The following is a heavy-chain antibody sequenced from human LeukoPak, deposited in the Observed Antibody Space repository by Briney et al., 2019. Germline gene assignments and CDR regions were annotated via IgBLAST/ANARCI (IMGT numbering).Heavy chain of an antibody. D-gene: IGHD2-15*01. CDR2: ISYDGSNK. V-gene: IGHV3-30*04. J-gene: IGHJ3*01. CDR1: GFTFSSYA. CDR3: AREYCSGGNCYNDAFDV. Sequence: PGGSLRLSCAASGFTFSSYAMHWVRQAPGKGLEWVAVISYDGSNKYYADSVKGRFTISRDNAKNSLYLQMNSLRAEDTAVYYCAREYCSGGNCYNDAFDVWGQGTMVTVSS.